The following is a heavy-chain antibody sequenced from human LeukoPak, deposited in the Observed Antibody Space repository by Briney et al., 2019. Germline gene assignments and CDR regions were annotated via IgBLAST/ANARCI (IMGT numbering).Heavy chain of an antibody. J-gene: IGHJ4*02. CDR3: AKDSVPYYYGSGSYPDY. V-gene: IGHV3-23*01. D-gene: IGHD3-10*01. CDR1: GFTFSSYA. CDR2: ISGSGGST. Sequence: PGGSLRLSCAAYGFTFSSYAMSWVRQAPGKGLEWVSAISGSGGSTYYADSVKGRFTISRDNSKNTLYLQMNSLTAEDTAVYYCAKDSVPYYYGSGSYPDYWGQGTLVTVSS.